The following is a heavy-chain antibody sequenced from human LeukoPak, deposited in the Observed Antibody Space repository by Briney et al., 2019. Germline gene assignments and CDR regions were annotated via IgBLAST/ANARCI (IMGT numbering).Heavy chain of an antibody. V-gene: IGHV3-23*01. Sequence: GGSLRLSCAASGFTFSSYAMSWVRQAPGKGLEWVSAISGSGGSTYYADSVKGRFTISRDNSKNTLYLQMSSLRAEDTAVYYCVKGARLQLVYDYWGQGTLVTVSS. D-gene: IGHD6-6*01. CDR1: GFTFSSYA. CDR2: ISGSGGST. J-gene: IGHJ4*02. CDR3: VKGARLQLVYDY.